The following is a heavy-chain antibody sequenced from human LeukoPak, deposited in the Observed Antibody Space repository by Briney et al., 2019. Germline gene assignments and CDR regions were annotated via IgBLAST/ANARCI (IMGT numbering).Heavy chain of an antibody. CDR2: INHSGST. CDR3: ARGPASHSSGWSGDY. J-gene: IGHJ4*02. D-gene: IGHD6-19*01. V-gene: IGHV4-34*01. CDR1: GGSFSGYY. Sequence: SETLSHTCAVYGGSFSGYYWSWIRQPPGKGLEWIGEINHSGSTNYNPSLKSRVTISVDTSKNQFSLKLSSVTAADTAVYYCARGPASHSSGWSGDYWGQGHQLTVSS.